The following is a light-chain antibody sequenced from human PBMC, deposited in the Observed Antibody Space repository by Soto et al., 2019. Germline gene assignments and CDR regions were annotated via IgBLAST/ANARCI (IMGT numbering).Light chain of an antibody. CDR2: AAS. Sequence: DIQMTQSPSSLSASVGDRVTITCRASRSITGYLNWYQQKPGKAPKLLIYAASTLQSGVPSRSSGSGSGTDFTLTISSLQRDDFATYFCQQSLGIPYTFGQGTRLETK. CDR3: QQSLGIPYT. CDR1: RSITGY. J-gene: IGKJ2*01. V-gene: IGKV1-39*01.